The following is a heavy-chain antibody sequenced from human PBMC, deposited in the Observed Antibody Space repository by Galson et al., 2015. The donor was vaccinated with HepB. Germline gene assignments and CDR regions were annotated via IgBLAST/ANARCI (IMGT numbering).Heavy chain of an antibody. D-gene: IGHD6-19*01. V-gene: IGHV4-39*01. Sequence: YCGETTSYNQSLKNRVTISLDTSKNQFSLKMLSVTATDTAIYFCARHPIDQWLVKGYFDSWGQGALVTVSS. J-gene: IGHJ4*02. CDR2: YCGETT. CDR3: ARHPIDQWLVKGYFDS.